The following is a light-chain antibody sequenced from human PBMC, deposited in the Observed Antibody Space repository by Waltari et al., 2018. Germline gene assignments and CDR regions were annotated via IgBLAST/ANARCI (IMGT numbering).Light chain of an antibody. CDR1: SSDIGDYNY. V-gene: IGLV2-14*03. J-gene: IGLJ1*01. CDR2: DVT. CDR3: NSYTSTSTLV. Sequence: QSALTQPASVSGSPGQSITISCTGSSSDIGDYNYVSWYQQYPGQAPKLILFDVTDRPAGVSPRFSGSKSGNTASLTIAGLQTEDEADYYCNSYTSTSTLVFGTGTKVTVL.